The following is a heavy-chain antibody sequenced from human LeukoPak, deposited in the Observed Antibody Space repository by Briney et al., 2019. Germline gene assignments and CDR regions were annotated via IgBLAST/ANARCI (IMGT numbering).Heavy chain of an antibody. CDR1: GFTFSSYS. J-gene: IGHJ4*02. D-gene: IGHD3-16*01. Sequence: PGGSLRLSCAVSGFTFSSYSMNWVRQPPGKGLEWVSYIGSSSSSIYYADSVKGRFTISRDNAKNSLYLQMNSLRDEDTAVYYCARALGLGIDYWGQGTLVTVSS. V-gene: IGHV3-48*02. CDR3: ARALGLGIDY. CDR2: IGSSSSSI.